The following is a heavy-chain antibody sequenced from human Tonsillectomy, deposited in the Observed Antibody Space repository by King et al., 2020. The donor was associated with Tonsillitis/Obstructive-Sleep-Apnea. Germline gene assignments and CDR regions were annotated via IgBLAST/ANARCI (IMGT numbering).Heavy chain of an antibody. D-gene: IGHD6-13*01. V-gene: IGHV3-30*01. CDR1: GFTFSSYA. CDR2: LSYDGSNK. Sequence: VQLVESGGGVVQPGRSLRLSCASSGFTFSSYAMHWVRQAPGKGLEWVAVLSYDGSNKYYAVSVKGRFTISRDNSKNTRYVQMNSLRAEDTAVYYCARGTPAATGPYLDYWGQGTLVTVSS. CDR3: ARGTPAATGPYLDY. J-gene: IGHJ4*02.